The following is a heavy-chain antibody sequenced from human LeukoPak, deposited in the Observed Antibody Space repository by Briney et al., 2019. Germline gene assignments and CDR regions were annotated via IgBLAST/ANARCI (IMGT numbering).Heavy chain of an antibody. V-gene: IGHV4-39*01. CDR2: IYSSGST. J-gene: IGHJ4*02. CDR3: AKSGGCGLIDY. CDR1: GASISGSGYY. D-gene: IGHD1-26*01. Sequence: SETLSLTCTVSGASISGSGYYWGWIRQPPGKGLEWIGSIYSSGSTYYNASLQSRVTISIETSKSQISLRLNSVTAADTAMYYCAKSGGCGLIDYWGQGTLVTVSS.